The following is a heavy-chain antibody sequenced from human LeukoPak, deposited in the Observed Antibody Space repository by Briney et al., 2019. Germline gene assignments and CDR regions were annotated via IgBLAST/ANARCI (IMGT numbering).Heavy chain of an antibody. D-gene: IGHD5-18*01. J-gene: IGHJ3*02. CDR2: IYHSGST. V-gene: IGHV4-30-2*01. Sequence: PSETLSLTCTVSGGSISSGGYYWSWIRQPPGKGLEWIEYIYHSGSTYYNPSLKSRVTISVDRSKNQFSLKLSSVTAADTAVYYCARVTWIQLWLGAFDIWGQGTMVTVSS. CDR1: GGSISSGGYY. CDR3: ARVTWIQLWLGAFDI.